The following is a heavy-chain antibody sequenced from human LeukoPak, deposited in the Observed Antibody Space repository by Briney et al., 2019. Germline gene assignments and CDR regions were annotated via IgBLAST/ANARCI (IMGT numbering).Heavy chain of an antibody. J-gene: IGHJ4*02. D-gene: IGHD5-12*01. CDR2: ISSSGSFI. CDR3: ARGYSGYFYY. V-gene: IGHV3-21*01. CDR1: GFTFSSYS. Sequence: GGSLRLSCAASGFTFSSYSMNWVRQAPGEGLEWVSSISSSGSFIYYADSVKGRFTISRDNARNSLFLQMNSLRAEDTAVYYCARGYSGYFYYWGQGTLVTVSS.